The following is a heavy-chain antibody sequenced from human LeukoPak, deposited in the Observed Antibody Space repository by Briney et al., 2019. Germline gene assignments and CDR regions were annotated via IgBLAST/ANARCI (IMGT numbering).Heavy chain of an antibody. Sequence: ALRLSCAASGFTFSSYGMHWVRQAPGKGLEWVAVISYDGSNKYYADSVKGRFTISRDNSKNTLYLQMNSLRAEDTAVYYCAKDKWRPRFYFDYWGQGTLVTVSS. J-gene: IGHJ4*02. CDR3: AKDKWRPRFYFDY. D-gene: IGHD1-26*01. V-gene: IGHV3-30*18. CDR1: GFTFSSYG. CDR2: ISYDGSNK.